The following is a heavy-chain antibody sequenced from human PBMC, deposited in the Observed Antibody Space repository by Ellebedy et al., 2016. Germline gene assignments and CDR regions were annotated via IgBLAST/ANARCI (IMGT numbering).Heavy chain of an antibody. CDR3: ARVVTYYYESRGYLALDY. D-gene: IGHD3-22*01. J-gene: IGHJ4*02. V-gene: IGHV1-2*04. CDR2: INPNSGGT. Sequence: ASVKVSXXASGYTFTGYYMHWVRQAPGQGLEWMGWINPNSGGTNYAQKFQGWVTMTRDTSISTAYMELSRLRSDDTAVYYCARVVTYYYESRGYLALDYWGQGTLVTVSS. CDR1: GYTFTGYY.